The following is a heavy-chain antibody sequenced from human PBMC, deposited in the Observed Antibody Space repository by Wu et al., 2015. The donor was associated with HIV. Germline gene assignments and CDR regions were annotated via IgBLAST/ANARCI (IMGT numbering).Heavy chain of an antibody. CDR3: ASGIQAGGANY. V-gene: IGHV1-2*02. D-gene: IGHD2-21*01. CDR1: GGTFSRSG. Sequence: QVQLVQSGAEVRKPGSSVKVSCKASGGTFSRSGFNWVRQAPGQGLEWMGRLNPNSGGADSAQKFQGRVTLTRDTSVSTAYLDLSNLRLDDTAIYYCASGIQAGGANYWGQGTLVTVSS. J-gene: IGHJ4*02. CDR2: LNPNSGGA.